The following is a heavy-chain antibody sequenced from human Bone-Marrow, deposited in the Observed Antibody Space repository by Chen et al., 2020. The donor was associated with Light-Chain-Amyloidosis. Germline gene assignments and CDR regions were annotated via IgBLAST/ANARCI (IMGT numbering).Heavy chain of an antibody. CDR1: GGSFSGYY. CDR3: ARGVVTTGEVDV. Sequence: QVQLQQWGAGLLKPSETLSLTCAVYGGSFSGYYWSWIRQPPGKGLEWIGEINHSGSTNYNPSLKSRVTISVDTSKNQFSLKLSSVTAADTAVHYCARGVVTTGEVDVWGKGTTVTVSS. CDR2: INHSGST. J-gene: IGHJ6*04. V-gene: IGHV4-34*01. D-gene: IGHD4-17*01.